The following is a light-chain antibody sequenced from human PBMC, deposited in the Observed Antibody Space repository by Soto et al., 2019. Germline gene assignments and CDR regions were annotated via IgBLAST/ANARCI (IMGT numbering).Light chain of an antibody. J-gene: IGLJ2*01. V-gene: IGLV3-21*02. Sequence: SYELTQPPSVSVAPGQTATVTCGADNIGTKSVHWYQKKPGQAPRLVVFADSDRPPGIPARFSAFNSGNTATLTINMVEDGDEADYYCHVWDIRAEQVVFGGGTKLTVL. CDR1: NIGTKS. CDR2: ADS. CDR3: HVWDIRAEQVV.